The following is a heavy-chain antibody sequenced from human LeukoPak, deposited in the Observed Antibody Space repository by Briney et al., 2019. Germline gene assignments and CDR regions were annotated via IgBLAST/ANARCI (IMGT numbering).Heavy chain of an antibody. CDR3: ARGRVRGASYYYGMDV. CDR2: IKQDGSVK. V-gene: IGHV3-7*01. J-gene: IGHJ6*02. Sequence: GGSLRLSRAASGFTFSNFWMTWVRQAPGKGLEWVANIKQDGSVKYYVVSVRGRFTISRDNAKNSLFLQMNSLRAEDTAVYYCARGRVRGASYYYGMDVWGQGTTVTVSS. D-gene: IGHD3-10*01. CDR1: GFTFSNFW.